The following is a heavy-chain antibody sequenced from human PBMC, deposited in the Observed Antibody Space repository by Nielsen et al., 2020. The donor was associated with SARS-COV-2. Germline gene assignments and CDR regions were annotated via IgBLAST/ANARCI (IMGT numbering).Heavy chain of an antibody. CDR2: MNPNSGNT. CDR3: ARVGGSGQKPYYYYGMDV. CDR1: GYTFTSYD. V-gene: IGHV1-8*01. Sequence: ASVKVSCKASGYTFTSYDINWVRQATRQGLEWMGWMNPNSGNTGYAQKFQGRVTMTRNTSISTAYMELSSLRSEDTAVYYCARVGGSGQKPYYYYGMDVWGQGTTVTVSS. J-gene: IGHJ6*02. D-gene: IGHD3-10*01.